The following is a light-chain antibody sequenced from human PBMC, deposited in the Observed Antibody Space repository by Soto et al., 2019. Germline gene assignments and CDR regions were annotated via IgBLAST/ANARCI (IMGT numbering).Light chain of an antibody. J-gene: IGKJ4*01. V-gene: IGKV3-20*01. Sequence: EIVLTQSPGTLSLSPGERATLSCRASQSVSSDYLAWYQHKPGQAPRLLIYGASSRATGIPDRFSGSGSGTDFTLTISSLEPEDFAVYYCQQYGSSPPLTFGGGTKVEIK. CDR3: QQYGSSPPLT. CDR2: GAS. CDR1: QSVSSDY.